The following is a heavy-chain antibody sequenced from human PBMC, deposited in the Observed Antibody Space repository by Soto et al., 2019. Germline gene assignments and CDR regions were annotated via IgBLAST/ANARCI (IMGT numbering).Heavy chain of an antibody. Sequence: ASVKVSCKASAYSFTRYGISCVRHATRQCLEWMGWISAYNRNTNYAQQLQRRLTMTTDTSTSTAYMALRSLRSDDTAVYYCARKKNCSGGSYSNWFDPWGQGTLVTVP. CDR3: ARKKNCSGGSYSNWFDP. CDR1: AYSFTRYG. D-gene: IGHD2-15*01. V-gene: IGHV1-18*01. CDR2: ISAYNRNT. J-gene: IGHJ5*02.